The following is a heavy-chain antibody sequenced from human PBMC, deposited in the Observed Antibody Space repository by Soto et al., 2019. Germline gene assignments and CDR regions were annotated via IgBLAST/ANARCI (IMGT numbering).Heavy chain of an antibody. D-gene: IGHD6-19*01. V-gene: IGHV3-30-3*01. CDR2: ISYDGSNK. CDR1: GFTFSSYA. Sequence: QVQLVESGGGVVQPGRSLRLSCAASGFTFSSYAMHWVRQAPGKGLEWVAVISYDGSNKYYADSVKGRFTISRDNSKNTLYLQKNSLRAEDTAVYYCASPRADTYWGQGTLVTVSS. J-gene: IGHJ4*02. CDR3: ASPRADTY.